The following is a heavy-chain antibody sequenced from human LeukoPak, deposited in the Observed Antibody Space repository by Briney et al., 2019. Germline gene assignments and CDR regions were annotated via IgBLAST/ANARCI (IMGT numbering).Heavy chain of an antibody. J-gene: IGHJ4*02. D-gene: IGHD3-16*02. CDR3: ARDRGIMLTFGGVVAKGAHY. Sequence: SETLSLTFSVSGDSISRSSYYWGWIRQTPGKGLEWIGYIYDSGSTYYNPSLKSRVTISIDMSKNQFSLKLSSVTAADTALYYCARDRGIMLTFGGVVAKGAHYWGQGTLVTVSS. CDR2: IYDSGST. V-gene: IGHV4-39*07. CDR1: GDSISRSSYY.